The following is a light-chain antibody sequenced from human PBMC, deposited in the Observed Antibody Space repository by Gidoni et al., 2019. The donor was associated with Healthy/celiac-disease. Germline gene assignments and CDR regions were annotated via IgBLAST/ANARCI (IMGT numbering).Light chain of an antibody. V-gene: IGKV1-39*01. CDR2: AAS. CDR3: QQSYSTPPT. Sequence: EIPMTQSPSSLSASVGDRVTITCRASQSISSYLNWYQHKPGKAPKLLIYAASSLQSGVPSRFSGSGSGTDFTLTISSLQPEDFATYYCQQSYSTPPTFXXXTKVEIK. CDR1: QSISSY. J-gene: IGKJ1*01.